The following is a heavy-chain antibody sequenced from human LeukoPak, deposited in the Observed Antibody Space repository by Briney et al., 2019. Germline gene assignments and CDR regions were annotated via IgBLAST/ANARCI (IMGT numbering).Heavy chain of an antibody. CDR2: INDVSSDI. CDR1: EFTFSLYA. CDR3: ARDTYQPGLIDC. Sequence: PGGSLRLSCAASEFTFSLYAMSWVRQAPGKGLEWVSYINDVSSDIHYADSVKGRFTISRDNAKNTLYLQMNSLRAEDTAVYYCARDTYQPGLIDCWGQGTLVTVSS. J-gene: IGHJ4*02. V-gene: IGHV3-21*05. D-gene: IGHD2-2*01.